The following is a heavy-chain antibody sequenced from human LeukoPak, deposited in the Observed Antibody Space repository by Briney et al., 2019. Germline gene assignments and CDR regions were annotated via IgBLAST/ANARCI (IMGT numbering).Heavy chain of an antibody. J-gene: IGHJ4*02. V-gene: IGHV6-1*01. D-gene: IGHD6-19*01. CDR1: GDSVSSNSAG. Sequence: SQTLSLTCAISGDSVSSNSAGWNWIRQSPSRGLEWLGRTYYRSKWYNDFAPSVRNRITINPDTSKNQFSLQLNSVTPEDTAVYYCAREGDSGWYSYWGQGTLVTVSS. CDR3: AREGDSGWYSY. CDR2: TYYRSKWYN.